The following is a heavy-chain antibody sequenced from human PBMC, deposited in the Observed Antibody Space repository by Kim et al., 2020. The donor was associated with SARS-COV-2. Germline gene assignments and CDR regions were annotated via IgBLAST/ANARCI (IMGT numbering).Heavy chain of an antibody. J-gene: IGHJ3*02. Sequence: GGSLRLSCAASGFTFSNAWMSWVRQAPGKGLEWVGRIKSKTDGGTTDYAAPVKGRFTISRDDSKNTLYLQMNSLKTEDTAVYYCTTDLGVAAAGTEAFDIWGQGTMVTVSS. CDR1: GFTFSNAW. CDR3: TTDLGVAAAGTEAFDI. D-gene: IGHD6-13*01. V-gene: IGHV3-15*01. CDR2: IKSKTDGGTT.